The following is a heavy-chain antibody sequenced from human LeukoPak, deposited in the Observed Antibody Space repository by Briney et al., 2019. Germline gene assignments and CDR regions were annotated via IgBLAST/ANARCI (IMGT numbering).Heavy chain of an antibody. CDR3: ARTGVDYDYVWGSYRGGWYFDY. Sequence: GGSLRLSCAASGFTFSSYWMSWVHQAPGKGLEWVANIKQDGSEKYYVDSVKGRFTISRDNAKNSLYLQMNSLRAEDTAVYYCARTGVDYDYVWGSYRGGWYFDYWGQGTLVTVSS. CDR2: IKQDGSEK. V-gene: IGHV3-7*01. J-gene: IGHJ4*02. CDR1: GFTFSSYW. D-gene: IGHD3-16*02.